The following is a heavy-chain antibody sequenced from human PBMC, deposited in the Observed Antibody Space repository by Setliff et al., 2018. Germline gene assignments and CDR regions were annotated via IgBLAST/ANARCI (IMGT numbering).Heavy chain of an antibody. CDR1: GGSIRSSAHY. Sequence: SETLSLTCTVSGGSIRSSAHYWGWIRQPPGKGLEWIGTIYYSGLTYYTPSLRSRATISVDTSKNRFSLQLSSVTAADTAVYYCAGYQGSGSNYYYYYMDVWGKGTTVTVSS. CDR2: IYYSGLT. V-gene: IGHV4-39*02. D-gene: IGHD3-10*01. J-gene: IGHJ6*03. CDR3: AGYQGSGSNYYYYYMDV.